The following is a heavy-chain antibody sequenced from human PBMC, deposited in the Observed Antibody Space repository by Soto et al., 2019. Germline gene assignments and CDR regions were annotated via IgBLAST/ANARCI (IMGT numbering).Heavy chain of an antibody. CDR1: GGSFSGYY. D-gene: IGHD3-10*01. CDR2: INHSGST. Sequence: PSETLSLTCAVYGGSFSGYYWSWIRQPPGKGLEWIGEINHSGSTNYNPSLKSRVPISVDTSKNQFSLKLSSVTAADTAVYYCARGPRRYYYGSGSYYAPERMDVWGQGTTVT. V-gene: IGHV4-34*01. J-gene: IGHJ6*02. CDR3: ARGPRRYYYGSGSYYAPERMDV.